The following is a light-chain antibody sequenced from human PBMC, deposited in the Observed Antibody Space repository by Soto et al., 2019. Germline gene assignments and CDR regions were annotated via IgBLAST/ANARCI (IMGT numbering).Light chain of an antibody. Sequence: EIVMTQSPATLSVSQGERATLSRRASQSVSSNLAWYQQKPGQAPRLLIYGASNRATGIPDRFSGSGSGTDFTLTISRLEPEDFAVYYCQQYGSSGTFGQGTKVDIK. CDR1: QSVSSN. J-gene: IGKJ1*01. V-gene: IGKV3-20*01. CDR2: GAS. CDR3: QQYGSSGT.